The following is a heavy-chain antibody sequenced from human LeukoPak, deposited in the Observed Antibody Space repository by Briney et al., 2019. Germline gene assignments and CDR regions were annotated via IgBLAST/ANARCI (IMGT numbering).Heavy chain of an antibody. V-gene: IGHV4-34*01. Sequence: PSETLSLTCAVYGGSFSGYYWSWIRQPPGKGLEWLGEINHSGSTNYNPSLKSRVTISVDTSKNQFSLKLSSVTAADTAVYYCARSPSPYSSGWYFDYWGQGTLVTVSS. CDR3: ARSPSPYSSGWYFDY. J-gene: IGHJ4*02. D-gene: IGHD6-19*01. CDR1: GGSFSGYY. CDR2: INHSGST.